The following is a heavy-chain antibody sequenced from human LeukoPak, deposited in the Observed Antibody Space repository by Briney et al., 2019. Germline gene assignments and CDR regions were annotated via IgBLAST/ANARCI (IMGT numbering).Heavy chain of an antibody. Sequence: GASVKVSCKASGYTFTGYYMHWVRQAPGQGLEWMGWINPNSGGTNYAQKFQGRVTMTRDTSISTAYMELTSLRSGDTAVYYCARGMEIAASNWFDPWGQGTLVTVSS. D-gene: IGHD6-25*01. J-gene: IGHJ5*02. CDR1: GYTFTGYY. CDR3: ARGMEIAASNWFDP. CDR2: INPNSGGT. V-gene: IGHV1-2*02.